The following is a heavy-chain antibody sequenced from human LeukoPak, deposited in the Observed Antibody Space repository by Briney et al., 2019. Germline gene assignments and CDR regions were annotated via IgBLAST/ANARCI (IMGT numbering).Heavy chain of an antibody. V-gene: IGHV1-2*02. CDR2: INPNSGGT. J-gene: IGHJ3*02. D-gene: IGHD3-22*01. Sequence: ASVKVSCKASGYTFTGYYMHWVRQAPGQGLEWMGWINPNSGGTNYAQKFQGRVTMTRDTSISTAYMELSRLRSDDTAVYYCARDSFPGRYYEGAFDIWGQGTMVTVSS. CDR1: GYTFTGYY. CDR3: ARDSFPGRYYEGAFDI.